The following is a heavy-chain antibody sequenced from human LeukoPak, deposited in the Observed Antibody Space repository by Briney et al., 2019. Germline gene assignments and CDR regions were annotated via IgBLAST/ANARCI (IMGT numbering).Heavy chain of an antibody. D-gene: IGHD3-22*01. J-gene: IGHJ4*02. V-gene: IGHV4-39*01. CDR2: IYYSGST. Sequence: SETLSLSCTVSGGSITSSSNYWGWIRHPPGEGLEWIGRIYYSGSTYYNPSLKSRVTISVDTSKNQFSLKLSSVTAADTAVYYCARARFLLKTTHLDYWGQGTLVTVSS. CDR1: GGSITSSSNY. CDR3: ARARFLLKTTHLDY.